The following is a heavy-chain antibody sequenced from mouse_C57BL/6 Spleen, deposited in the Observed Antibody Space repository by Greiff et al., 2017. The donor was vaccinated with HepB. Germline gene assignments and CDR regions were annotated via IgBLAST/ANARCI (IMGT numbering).Heavy chain of an antibody. Sequence: VQLQQSGAELVRPGASVTLSCKASGYTFTDYEMHWVKQTPVHGLEWIGAIDPETGGTAYNQKFKGKAILTADKSSSTAYMELRSLTSEDSAVYYCTRWFPYYFDYWGQGTTLTVSS. CDR1: GYTFTDYE. V-gene: IGHV1-15*01. D-gene: IGHD2-2*01. CDR3: TRWFPYYFDY. J-gene: IGHJ2*01. CDR2: IDPETGGT.